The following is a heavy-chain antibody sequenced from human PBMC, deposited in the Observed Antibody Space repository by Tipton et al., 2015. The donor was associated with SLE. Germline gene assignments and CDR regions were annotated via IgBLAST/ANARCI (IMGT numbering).Heavy chain of an antibody. V-gene: IGHV4-59*01. D-gene: IGHD4-17*01. CDR1: GFTFSSYS. CDR2: IYYSGST. Sequence: LRLSCAASGFTFSSYSMNWIRQPPGKGLEWIGYIYYSGSTNYNPSLKSRVTISVDTSKNQFSLKLSSVTAADTAVYYCARGSGLRPLGDYWGQGTLVTVSS. CDR3: ARGSGLRPLGDY. J-gene: IGHJ4*02.